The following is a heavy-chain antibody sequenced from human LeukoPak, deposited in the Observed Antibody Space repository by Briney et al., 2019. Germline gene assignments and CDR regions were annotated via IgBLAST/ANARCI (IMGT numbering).Heavy chain of an antibody. CDR3: ARAPLHLAMYHYFDY. V-gene: IGHV3-21*01. Sequence: GGSLRLSCAASGFALSTNYMTWVRQAPGKGLEWVSYISTSSSYIHYADSVNGRFTISRDNAKKSLFLQMNSLRAEDTAVYYCARAPLHLAMYHYFDYWGQGTLVTVSS. J-gene: IGHJ4*02. D-gene: IGHD2-2*01. CDR2: ISTSSSYI. CDR1: GFALSTNY.